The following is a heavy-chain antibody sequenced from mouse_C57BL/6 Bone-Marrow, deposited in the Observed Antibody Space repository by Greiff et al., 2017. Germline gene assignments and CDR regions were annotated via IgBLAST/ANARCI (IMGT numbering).Heavy chain of an antibody. Sequence: VQLQQSGAELARPGASVKLSCKASGYTFTSYGISWVKQRTGQGLEWIGEIYPRSGNTYYNEKFKGKATLTADKSSSTAYMELRSLTSEDSAVYFGACPLYGSSPAWFAYWGQGTLLTVSA. CDR1: GYTFTSYG. CDR2: IYPRSGNT. D-gene: IGHD1-1*01. J-gene: IGHJ3*01. CDR3: ACPLYGSSPAWFAY. V-gene: IGHV1-81*01.